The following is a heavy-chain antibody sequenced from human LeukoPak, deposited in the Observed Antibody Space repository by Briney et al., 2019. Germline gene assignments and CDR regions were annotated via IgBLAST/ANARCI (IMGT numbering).Heavy chain of an antibody. CDR3: ARDDYSGSYASDY. Sequence: GGSLRLSCAASGFTFSSYWMHWVRQAPGKGLVWVSRINTDGSSTTYADSGKGRFTFSRDNAKNSLYLQMNSLRAEDTALYYCARDDYSGSYASDYWGQGTLVTVSS. J-gene: IGHJ4*02. CDR2: INTDGSST. V-gene: IGHV3-74*01. CDR1: GFTFSSYW. D-gene: IGHD1-26*01.